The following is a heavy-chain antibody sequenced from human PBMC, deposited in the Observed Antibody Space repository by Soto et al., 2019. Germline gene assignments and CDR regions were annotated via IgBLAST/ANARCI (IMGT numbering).Heavy chain of an antibody. CDR3: ETAFNMVRGLVWLDP. J-gene: IGHJ5*02. V-gene: IGHV1-24*01. CDR2: FDPEDGET. D-gene: IGHD3-10*01. Sequence: ASVKVSCKVSGYTLTELSMHWVRQAPGKGLEWMGGFDPEDGETIYAQKFQGRVTMTEDTSTDTAYMELSSLRSEDTAVYYCETAFNMVRGLVWLDPWGQGTLVTVYS. CDR1: GYTLTELS.